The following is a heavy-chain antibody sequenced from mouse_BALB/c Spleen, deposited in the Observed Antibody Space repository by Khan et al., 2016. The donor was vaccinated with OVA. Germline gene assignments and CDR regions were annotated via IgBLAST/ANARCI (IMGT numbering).Heavy chain of an antibody. D-gene: IGHD2-3*01. J-gene: IGHJ4*01. V-gene: IGHV3-2*02. CDR1: GYSITSYYA. CDR3: ARDGSRYNYAMDY. CDR2: ISYSGTT. Sequence: EVELVESGPGLVQPSQSLSLTCTVTGYSITSYYAWYWLRHFPGNKLEWMGYISYSGTTNYNPSLKSRISITRDTSENQFFLQLNSVTTEDTATYYCARDGSRYNYAMDYWGQGTSVTVSS.